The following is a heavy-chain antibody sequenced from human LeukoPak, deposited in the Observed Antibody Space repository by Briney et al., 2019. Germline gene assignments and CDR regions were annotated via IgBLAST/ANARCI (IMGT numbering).Heavy chain of an antibody. CDR3: TTAGLTVTNYYYGMDV. Sequence: GGSLRLSCAASGFTFSSYWMHWVRQAPGKGLVWVSRINSDGSSTSYADSVKGRFTISRDNAKNTLYLQMNSLKTEDTAVYYCTTAGLTVTNYYYGMDVWGQGTTVTVSS. V-gene: IGHV3-74*01. D-gene: IGHD4-17*01. J-gene: IGHJ6*02. CDR1: GFTFSSYW. CDR2: INSDGSST.